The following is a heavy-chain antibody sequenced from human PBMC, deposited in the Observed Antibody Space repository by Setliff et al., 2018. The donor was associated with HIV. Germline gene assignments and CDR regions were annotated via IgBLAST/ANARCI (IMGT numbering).Heavy chain of an antibody. Sequence: GGSLRLSCAASGFTFSSYGMHWVRQAPGKGLEWVAVISYDGSNKYYADSVKGRVTISRDNSKNTLYLQMNSLRAEDTAVYYCARESLSIAVAGNWSDPWGQGTLVTVSS. CDR3: ARESLSIAVAGNWSDP. V-gene: IGHV3-30*03. D-gene: IGHD6-19*01. J-gene: IGHJ5*02. CDR2: ISYDGSNK. CDR1: GFTFSSYG.